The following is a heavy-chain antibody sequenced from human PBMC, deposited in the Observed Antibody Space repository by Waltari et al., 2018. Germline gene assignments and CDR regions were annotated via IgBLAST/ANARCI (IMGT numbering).Heavy chain of an antibody. CDR1: GFSFSNYP. CDR3: AKADFGDPFWYFDL. J-gene: IGHJ2*01. V-gene: IGHV3-23*01. CDR2: IAADGRSR. Sequence: EVQLLESGGDLVQPGGSLRLSCAASGFSFSNYPFAWVRQAPGKGREWVRNIAADGRSRNYADSVKGRFTISRDNSQNTLDLQRNTLRAEDTAVYFCAKADFGDPFWYFDLWGRGTLVTV. D-gene: IGHD4-17*01.